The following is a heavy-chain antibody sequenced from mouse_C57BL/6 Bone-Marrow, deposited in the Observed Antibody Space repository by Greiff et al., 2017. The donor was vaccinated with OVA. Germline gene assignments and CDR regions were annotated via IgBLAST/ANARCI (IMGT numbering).Heavy chain of an antibody. CDR1: GYTFTSYW. V-gene: IGHV1-64*01. J-gene: IGHJ2*01. CDR2: IHPNSGST. Sequence: QVQLQQPGAELVKPGASVKLSCKASGYTFTSYWMHWVKQRPGQGLEWIGMIHPNSGSTNYNEKFKSKATLTVDKSSSTAYMQLSSLTSEDSAVYYCARDEYDGGMYYFDYWGQGTTLTVSS. CDR3: ARDEYDGGMYYFDY. D-gene: IGHD2-4*01.